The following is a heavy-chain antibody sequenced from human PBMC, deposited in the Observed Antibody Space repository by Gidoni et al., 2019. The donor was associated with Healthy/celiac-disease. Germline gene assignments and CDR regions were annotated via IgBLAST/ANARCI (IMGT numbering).Heavy chain of an antibody. J-gene: IGHJ4*02. Sequence: QVQLQESGPGLVKPSPTLSLTCTVSGGSISSGGYYWCWIRQHPGKGLEWIGYIYYSGSTYYNPSLKSRVTISVDTSKNQFSLKLSSVTAADTAVYYCARAYSGYAYDYWGQGTLVTVSS. CDR2: IYYSGST. CDR3: ARAYSGYAYDY. D-gene: IGHD5-12*01. V-gene: IGHV4-31*03. CDR1: GGSISSGGYY.